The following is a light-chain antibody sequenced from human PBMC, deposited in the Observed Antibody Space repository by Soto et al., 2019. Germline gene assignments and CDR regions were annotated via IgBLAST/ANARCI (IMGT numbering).Light chain of an antibody. Sequence: ENVLTQSPGTLSLSPWERATLSCRASQSVSSSYLAWYQQKPGQAPRLLIYAASSRATGIPDRFSGSGSGTDFTLTISRLEPEDFAVYYCQQYGSSLWTFGQGTKVDIK. CDR3: QQYGSSLWT. V-gene: IGKV3-20*01. CDR2: AAS. CDR1: QSVSSSY. J-gene: IGKJ1*01.